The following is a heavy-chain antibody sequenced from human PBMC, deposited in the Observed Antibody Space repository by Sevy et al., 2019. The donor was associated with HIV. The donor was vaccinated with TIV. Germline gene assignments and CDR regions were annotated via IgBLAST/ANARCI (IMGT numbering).Heavy chain of an antibody. CDR1: GFTFPDYA. V-gene: IGHV3-49*04. CDR3: TRSTTTVD. J-gene: IGHJ4*02. CDR2: IRSRKYNGTT. Sequence: GGSLRLSCTASGFTFPDYALSWVRQAPGSGLEWLGFIRSRKYNGTTSYAASVRGRFTISRDDSKSVAYLQMNSLKTADTGIYFCTRSTTTVDWGRGIQVTVSS. D-gene: IGHD1-1*01.